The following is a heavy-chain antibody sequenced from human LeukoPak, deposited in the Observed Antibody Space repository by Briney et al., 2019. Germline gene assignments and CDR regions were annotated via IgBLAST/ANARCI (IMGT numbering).Heavy chain of an antibody. Sequence: PGGSLRLSCAASGVAFSSYEMNWVRHGPGKRLEWGSYIRSTSNTIYYADSVKGRFTISRDNAKNSLYLPMNSLRAEDTAVYYCARDFGRWFIDYWGQGTLVTVSS. V-gene: IGHV3-48*03. CDR2: IRSTSNTI. D-gene: IGHD4-23*01. CDR3: ARDFGRWFIDY. CDR1: GVAFSSYE. J-gene: IGHJ4*02.